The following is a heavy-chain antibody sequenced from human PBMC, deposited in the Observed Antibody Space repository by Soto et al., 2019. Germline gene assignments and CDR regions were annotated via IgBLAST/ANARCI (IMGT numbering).Heavy chain of an antibody. J-gene: IGHJ3*02. D-gene: IGHD3-10*01. CDR2: ISSSSSTI. V-gene: IGHV3-48*01. Sequence: GGSLRLSCAASGFTFSSYSMNWVRQAPGKGLEWVSYISSSSSTIYYADSVKGRFTISRDNAKNSLYLQMNSLRAEDTAVYYSARSRMVRGVITIRDAFDIWGQGTMVTVSS. CDR1: GFTFSSYS. CDR3: ARSRMVRGVITIRDAFDI.